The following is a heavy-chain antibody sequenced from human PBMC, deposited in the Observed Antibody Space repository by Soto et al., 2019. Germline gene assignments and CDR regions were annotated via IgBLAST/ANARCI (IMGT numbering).Heavy chain of an antibody. J-gene: IGHJ4*02. CDR3: TTLPLDY. Sequence: GESLKISCAASGFNFTNAWMTWVRQSPGKGLEWVGRIRSKTDGGTADFAAPVKGRFSISRDDSKKTLFLQMNSLKTEDTAVYYCTTLPLDYWGQGILVTVSS. CDR1: GFNFTNAW. V-gene: IGHV3-15*01. CDR2: IRSKTDGGTA.